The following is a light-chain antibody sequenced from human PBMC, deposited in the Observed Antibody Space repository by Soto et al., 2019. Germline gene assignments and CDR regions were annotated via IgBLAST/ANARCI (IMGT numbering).Light chain of an antibody. CDR1: QTIDSG. V-gene: IGKV1-5*03. CDR3: QQYDSHSWT. Sequence: DIQMTQSPSTLFASVGDRVTITCRASQTIDSGLAWYQQKAGKAPKLLIHKASNLESGVPSRFSGSGSGREFTLTIRSLQPDDCATYYCQQYDSHSWTFGQGTQVDI. CDR2: KAS. J-gene: IGKJ1*01.